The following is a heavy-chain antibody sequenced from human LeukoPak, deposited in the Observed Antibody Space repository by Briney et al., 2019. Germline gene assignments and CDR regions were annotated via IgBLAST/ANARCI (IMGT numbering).Heavy chain of an antibody. J-gene: IGHJ4*02. CDR1: GGSISSGDYY. CDR2: IYYSGST. V-gene: IGHV4-30-4*01. D-gene: IGHD3-22*01. CDR3: ARYYYDSSGYYYDY. Sequence: KASETLSLTCTVSGGSISSGDYYWSWIRQPPGKGLEWIGYIYYSGSTHYNPSLKSRVTISVDTSKNQFSLKLSSVTAADTAVYYCARYYYDSSGYYYDYWGQGTLVTVSS.